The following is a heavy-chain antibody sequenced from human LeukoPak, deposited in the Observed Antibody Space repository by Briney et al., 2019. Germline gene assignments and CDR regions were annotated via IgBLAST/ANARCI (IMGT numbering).Heavy chain of an antibody. CDR2: ISAYNGNT. D-gene: IGHD5-12*01. Sequence: ASVKVSCKASGYTFTSYGISWVRQAPGQGLEWMGWISAYNGNTNYAQKLQGRVTMTTDTSTSTAYMELRSLRSDDTAVYYCARDAGRDEWLRFGFAVYYYGMGVWGQGTTVTVSS. CDR1: GYTFTSYG. J-gene: IGHJ6*02. CDR3: ARDAGRDEWLRFGFAVYYYGMGV. V-gene: IGHV1-18*01.